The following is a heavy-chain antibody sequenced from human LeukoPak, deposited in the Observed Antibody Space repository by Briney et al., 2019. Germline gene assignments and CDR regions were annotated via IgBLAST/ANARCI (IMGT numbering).Heavy chain of an antibody. CDR2: IKEGGAT. Sequence: GGSLRLSCATSGFSFSGAWLSWVRQAPGKGLEWIGRIKEGGATDHAAPVQGRFTISRDDSKATLYLQMNSLKTEDTAIYYCTTVTHFYLGGQGTLVTVSA. CDR1: GFSFSGAW. J-gene: IGHJ4*02. CDR3: TTVTHFYL. D-gene: IGHD2-15*01. V-gene: IGHV3-15*01.